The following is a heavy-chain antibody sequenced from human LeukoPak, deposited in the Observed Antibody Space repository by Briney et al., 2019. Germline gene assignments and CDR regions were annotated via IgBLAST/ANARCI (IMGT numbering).Heavy chain of an antibody. Sequence: SETLSLTCAVYGGSFSGYYWSWIRQPPGKGLEWIGEINHSGSTNYNPSLKSRVTISVDTSKNQFSLKLSSVTAADTAVYYCARGPSGYCSSTSCPLPLDYFDYWGQGTLVTVSS. D-gene: IGHD2-2*01. CDR1: GGSFSGYY. J-gene: IGHJ4*02. V-gene: IGHV4-34*01. CDR2: INHSGST. CDR3: ARGPSGYCSSTSCPLPLDYFDY.